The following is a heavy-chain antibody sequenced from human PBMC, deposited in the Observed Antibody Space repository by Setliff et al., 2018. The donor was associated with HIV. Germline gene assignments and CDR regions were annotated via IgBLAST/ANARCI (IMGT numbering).Heavy chain of an antibody. CDR1: GGSFSGYS. D-gene: IGHD3-3*01. Sequence: SETLSLTCAVYGGSFSGYSWTWICQSPGKGLEWIGEMNHSEHYYNPTLKSRVTISMDTSKNQFSLELSSVTAADTALYYCARTITTFGVIGRGGRMDVWGKGTTVTVSS. CDR2: MNHSEH. CDR3: ARTITTFGVIGRGGRMDV. V-gene: IGHV4-34*01. J-gene: IGHJ6*04.